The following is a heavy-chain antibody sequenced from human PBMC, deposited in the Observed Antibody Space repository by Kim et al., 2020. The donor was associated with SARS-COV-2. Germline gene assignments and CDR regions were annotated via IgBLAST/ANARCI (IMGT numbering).Heavy chain of an antibody. D-gene: IGHD3-10*01. CDR2: FDPEDGET. CDR1: GYTLTELS. Sequence: ASVKVSCKVSGYTLTELSMHWVRQAPGKGLEWMGGFDPEDGETIYAQKFQGRVTMTEDTSTDTAYMELSSLRSEDTAVYYCATILLWFGEARGRFDYWGQGTLVTVSS. J-gene: IGHJ4*02. CDR3: ATILLWFGEARGRFDY. V-gene: IGHV1-24*01.